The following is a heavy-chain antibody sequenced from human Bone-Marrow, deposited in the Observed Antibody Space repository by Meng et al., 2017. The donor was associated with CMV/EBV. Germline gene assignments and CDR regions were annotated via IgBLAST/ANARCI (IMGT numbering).Heavy chain of an antibody. CDR2: IKSKTDGGTT. Sequence: GESLKISCAASGFTFSNAWMSWVRQAPGKGLEWVGRIKSKTDGGTTDYAAPVKGRFTISRDDSKNTLYLQMNSLKTEDTAVYYCITDYLRGGVAPIDYWGQGTLVTVSS. CDR1: GFTFSNAW. D-gene: IGHD3-10*01. J-gene: IGHJ4*02. CDR3: ITDYLRGGVAPIDY. V-gene: IGHV3-15*01.